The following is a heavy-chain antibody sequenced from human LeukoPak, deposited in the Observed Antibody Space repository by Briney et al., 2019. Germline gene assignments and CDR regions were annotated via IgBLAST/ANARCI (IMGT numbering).Heavy chain of an antibody. CDR2: ISGSGGST. CDR1: GFTFSSYA. J-gene: IGHJ4*02. Sequence: GGSLRISCAASGFTFSSYAMSWVRQAPGKGLEWVSAISGSGGSTYYADSVKGRFTISRDNSKNTLYLQMNSLRAEDTAVYYCAKNYGDYVEYFDYWGQGTLVTVSS. V-gene: IGHV3-23*01. D-gene: IGHD4-17*01. CDR3: AKNYGDYVEYFDY.